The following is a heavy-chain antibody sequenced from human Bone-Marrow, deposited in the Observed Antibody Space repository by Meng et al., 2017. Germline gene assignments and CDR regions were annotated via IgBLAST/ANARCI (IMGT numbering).Heavy chain of an antibody. D-gene: IGHD5-12*01. CDR3: ARDSGYSGYDSGSYFDY. J-gene: IGHJ4*02. CDR1: GGSSISGSYY. Sequence: SEILSSTGTALGGSSISGSYYGSWIRQPPGKGLEWIGYIYYSGSTNYNPSLKSRVTVSVDTSKDHFCLKLSSVTAADTAVYYCARDSGYSGYDSGSYFDYWGQGTLVTVSS. CDR2: IYYSGST. V-gene: IGHV4-61*01.